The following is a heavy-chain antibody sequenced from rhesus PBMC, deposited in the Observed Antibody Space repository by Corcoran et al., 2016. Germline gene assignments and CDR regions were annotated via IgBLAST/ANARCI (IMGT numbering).Heavy chain of an antibody. V-gene: IGHV4-127*01. CDR2: IYGSSGSN. D-gene: IGHD6-13*01. CDR1: GYSISSGYD. Sequence: QLQLQESGPGLVKPSETLSLTCAVSGYSISSGYDWSWIRQPPGKGLEWIGYIYGSSGSNDYNPSLKSRVTISTDTSKNQFSLKLSSVTAADTAVYYCARVGYSSWSGYFDLWGPGTPITISS. J-gene: IGHJ2*01. CDR3: ARVGYSSWSGYFDL.